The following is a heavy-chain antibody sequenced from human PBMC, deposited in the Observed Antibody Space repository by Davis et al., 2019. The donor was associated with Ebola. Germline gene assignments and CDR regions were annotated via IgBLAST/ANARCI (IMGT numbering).Heavy chain of an antibody. D-gene: IGHD1-26*01. CDR3: AKDTSNIWFDI. Sequence: GESPKISCAASGFAFRNYVMSWVRQAPGKGLEWVSTLGTSADTYYADSVKGRFTISRDNSKNTLYLQMNGLRVEDTTIYYCAKDTSNIWFDIWGQGTNVTVSS. CDR2: LGTSADT. J-gene: IGHJ3*02. CDR1: GFAFRNYV. V-gene: IGHV3-23*01.